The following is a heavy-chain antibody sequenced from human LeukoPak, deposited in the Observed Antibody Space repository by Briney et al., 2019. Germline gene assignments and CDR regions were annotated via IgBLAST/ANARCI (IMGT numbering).Heavy chain of an antibody. CDR2: ICRGGAGST. CDR1: GFTFSSYG. D-gene: IGHD4-17*01. CDR3: VKKGHGDDYGKPD. J-gene: IGHJ4*02. Sequence: GGSLRLSCAASGFTFSSYGMNWVRQAPGKGPECVSVICRGGAGSTYDADSVKGRITISRNNSKNTLYLQRNRLRHDDTAVYSRVKKGHGDDYGKPDGAQGTLVTVS. V-gene: IGHV3-23*01.